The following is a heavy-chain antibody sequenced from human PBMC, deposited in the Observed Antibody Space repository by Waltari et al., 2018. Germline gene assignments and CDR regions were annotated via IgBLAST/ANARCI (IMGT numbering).Heavy chain of an antibody. Sequence: EVQLVESGGGLVQPGGSLRLSCAASGFIFSSYAMSWVRQAPGKGLEWVSAISGPGDRTYSADSVKGRFTISRDNSKNTVYLQVNSLRAEDTAVYYCARLPGDYVGYWGQGTLVTVSS. J-gene: IGHJ4*02. D-gene: IGHD4-17*01. V-gene: IGHV3-23*04. CDR3: ARLPGDYVGY. CDR1: GFIFSSYA. CDR2: ISGPGDRT.